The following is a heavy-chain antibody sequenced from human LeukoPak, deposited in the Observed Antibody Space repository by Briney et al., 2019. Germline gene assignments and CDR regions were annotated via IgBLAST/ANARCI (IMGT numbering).Heavy chain of an antibody. CDR3: AKVRDSSGGVDY. Sequence: GRSLRLSCAASGFTFSSCGMHWVRQAPGKGLEWVAVISYDGSNKYYADSVKGRFTISRDNSKNTLYLQMNSLRAEDTAVYYCAKVRDSSGGVDYWGQGTLVTVSS. D-gene: IGHD6-19*01. V-gene: IGHV3-30*18. CDR1: GFTFSSCG. J-gene: IGHJ4*02. CDR2: ISYDGSNK.